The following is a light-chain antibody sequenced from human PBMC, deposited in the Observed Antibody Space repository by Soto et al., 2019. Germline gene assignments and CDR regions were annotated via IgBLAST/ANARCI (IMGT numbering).Light chain of an antibody. Sequence: QSVLTQPPSASGTPGQRVTISCSGSSSNIGSNYVYWYQPLPGTAPKLLIYSNNQRPSGVPDRFSGSKSGTSASLAISGLRSEDEADYYCAAWDDSLSGWVFGGGTKVTVL. CDR1: SSNIGSNY. CDR3: AAWDDSLSGWV. V-gene: IGLV1-47*02. CDR2: SNN. J-gene: IGLJ3*02.